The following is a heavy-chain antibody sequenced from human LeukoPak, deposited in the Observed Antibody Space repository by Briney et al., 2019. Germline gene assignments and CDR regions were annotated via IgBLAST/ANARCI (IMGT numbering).Heavy chain of an antibody. Sequence: GGSPRLSCAASGFTFSSYGMHWVRQAPGKGLEWVAVISYDGSNKYYADSVKGRFTISRDNSKNTLYLQMGSLRAEDMAVYYCARVAYYYDRGAFDIWGQGTMVTVSS. D-gene: IGHD3-22*01. CDR3: ARVAYYYDRGAFDI. V-gene: IGHV3-30*03. J-gene: IGHJ3*02. CDR1: GFTFSSYG. CDR2: ISYDGSNK.